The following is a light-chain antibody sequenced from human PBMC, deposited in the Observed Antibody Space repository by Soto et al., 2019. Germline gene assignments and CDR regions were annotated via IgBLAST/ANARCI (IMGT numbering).Light chain of an antibody. Sequence: DIQMTQSPSTLSASVGDRVTITCRASQSISSWLAWYQQKPGKAPKLLIYKASSVESGVPSRFSGSGSGTEFTLTISSLQPDDFSTYYCQQYNSYPWTFGQGTKVEIK. CDR1: QSISSW. J-gene: IGKJ1*01. V-gene: IGKV1-5*03. CDR3: QQYNSYPWT. CDR2: KAS.